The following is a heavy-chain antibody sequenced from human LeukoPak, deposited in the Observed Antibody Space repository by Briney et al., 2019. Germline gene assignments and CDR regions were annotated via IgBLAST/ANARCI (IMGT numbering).Heavy chain of an antibody. Sequence: GGSLRLSCAASGFTFSNYGMHWVRQAPGKGLEWVAVMWFDGTNKYYADSVKGRFTISRDNSKSTLYLQMNSLVAEDTAVYYCAKDRCTNGSCYDFDYWGQGTLVNVSS. CDR3: AKDRCTNGSCYDFDY. V-gene: IGHV3-33*06. CDR1: GFTFSNYG. J-gene: IGHJ4*02. D-gene: IGHD2-2*01. CDR2: MWFDGTNK.